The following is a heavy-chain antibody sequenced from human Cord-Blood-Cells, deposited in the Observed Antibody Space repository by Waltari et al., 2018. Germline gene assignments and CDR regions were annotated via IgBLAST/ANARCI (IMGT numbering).Heavy chain of an antibody. J-gene: IGHJ6*03. CDR1: GGTFSSYA. CDR2: IIPIFGTA. V-gene: IGHV1-69*01. Sequence: QVQLVQSGAEVKKPGSSVKVSCKASGGTFSSYAISWVRPAPGQGLEWMGGIIPIFGTANYAQKFQGRVTITADESTSTAYMELSSLRSEDTAVYYCARCEIHQPRYYYYYYMDVWGKGTTVTVSS. CDR3: ARCEIHQPRYYYYYYMDV.